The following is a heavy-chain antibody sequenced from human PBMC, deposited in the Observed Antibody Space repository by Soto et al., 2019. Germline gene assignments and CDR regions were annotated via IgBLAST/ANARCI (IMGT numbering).Heavy chain of an antibody. D-gene: IGHD6-13*01. Sequence: GGSLRLSCAASGFTFSSYWMSWVRQAPGKGLEWVANIKQDGSEKYYVDSVKGRFTISRDNAKNSLYLQMNSLRAEDTAVYYCARGRGRWQQLLVLSYYMDVWGKGTTVTVSS. J-gene: IGHJ6*03. CDR1: GFTFSSYW. CDR3: ARGRGRWQQLLVLSYYMDV. V-gene: IGHV3-7*01. CDR2: IKQDGSEK.